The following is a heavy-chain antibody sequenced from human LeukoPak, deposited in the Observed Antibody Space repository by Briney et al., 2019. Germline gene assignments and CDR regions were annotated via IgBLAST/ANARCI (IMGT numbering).Heavy chain of an antibody. J-gene: IGHJ4*02. D-gene: IGHD3-9*01. CDR1: GYTFGNYG. CDR2: ISGFNGNT. CDR3: ARRFYDNLTGHTWYDY. Sequence: ASVKVSCKAAGYTFGNYGIKWVRQAPGQGLEWVGWISGFNGNTNYAQNFHDRVTMTTDTSTTTAYMELSSLRSEDTAVYYCARRFYDNLTGHTWYDYWGQGTLVTVSS. V-gene: IGHV1-18*01.